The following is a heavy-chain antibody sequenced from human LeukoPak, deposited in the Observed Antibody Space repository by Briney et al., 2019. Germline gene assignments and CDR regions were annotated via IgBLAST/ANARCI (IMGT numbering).Heavy chain of an antibody. D-gene: IGHD3-10*01. CDR2: SHHSGST. V-gene: IGHV4-4*02. J-gene: IGHJ4*02. Sequence: SETLSLTCAVSGGSISRSNWWSWVRQPPGKGLEWIGESHHSGSTNYNPSLKSRVTISVDTSKNQFSLKLSSVTAADTAVYYCARGALWFGEPYFDYWGQGTLVTVSS. CDR1: GGSISRSNW. CDR3: ARGALWFGEPYFDY.